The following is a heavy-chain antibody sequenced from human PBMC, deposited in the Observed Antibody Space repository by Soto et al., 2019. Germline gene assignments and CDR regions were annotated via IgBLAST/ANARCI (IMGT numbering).Heavy chain of an antibody. Sequence: GGSLRISCETYGFTFNAYSMRWVRQAPGKGLEWVANIKQDGSEQHYVDSVKGRFTISRDNAKNTLYLQMNSLRAEDTAVYYCARDPAPIGWYDYWGQGTLVTVSS. CDR1: GFTFNAYS. CDR2: IKQDGSEQ. V-gene: IGHV3-7*01. J-gene: IGHJ4*02. CDR3: ARDPAPIGWYDY. D-gene: IGHD6-19*01.